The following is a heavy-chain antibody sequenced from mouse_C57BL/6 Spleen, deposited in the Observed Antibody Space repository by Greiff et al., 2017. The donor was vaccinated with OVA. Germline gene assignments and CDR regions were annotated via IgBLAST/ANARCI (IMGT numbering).Heavy chain of an antibody. CDR3: ARVYYGSSYEAMDY. J-gene: IGHJ4*01. Sequence: EVKLMESGGGLVKPGGSLKLSCAASGFTFSSYAMSWVRQTPEKRLEWVATISDGGSYTYYTDNVKGRFTIPRDNAKNNLYLQMSHLKSEDTAMYYCARVYYGSSYEAMDYWGQGTSVTVSS. CDR1: GFTFSSYA. V-gene: IGHV5-4*03. D-gene: IGHD1-1*01. CDR2: ISDGGSYT.